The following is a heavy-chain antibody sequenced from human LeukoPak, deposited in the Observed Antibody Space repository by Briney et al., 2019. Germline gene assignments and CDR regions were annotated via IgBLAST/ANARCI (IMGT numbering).Heavy chain of an antibody. D-gene: IGHD5-18*01. CDR2: IRTGNNDI. J-gene: IGHJ3*02. CDR3: ASKRGYSSGEDAFDI. V-gene: IGHV3-21*06. CDR1: GFTFSSYT. Sequence: GGCLRLSCAASGFTFSSYTMNWVRQAPGKGLEWISSIRTGNNDIYYADSLKGRFTISRDNAKNTLYLQMNSLRAEDTAVYYCASKRGYSSGEDAFDIWGQGTMVTVSS.